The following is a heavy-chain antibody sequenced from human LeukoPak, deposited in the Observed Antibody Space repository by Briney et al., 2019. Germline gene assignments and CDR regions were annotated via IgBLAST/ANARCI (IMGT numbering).Heavy chain of an antibody. V-gene: IGHV4-39*01. CDR2: IYFGRTT. CDR1: GDSITSSSHH. J-gene: IGHJ4*02. Sequence: SETLSLTCTVSGDSITSSSHHWGWIRQSPGKGLEWIGSIYFGRTTYYNPSLSSRVALSVVTSKNQSSLQLTSVTAADTAVYYCVRHDGRGGATMGSLDSWGQGSLVTVSS. D-gene: IGHD5-12*01. CDR3: VRHDGRGGATMGSLDS.